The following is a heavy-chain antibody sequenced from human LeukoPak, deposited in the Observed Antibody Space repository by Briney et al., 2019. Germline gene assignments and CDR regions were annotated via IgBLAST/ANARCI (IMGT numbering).Heavy chain of an antibody. Sequence: SETLSLTCTVSGYSISSGYNWGWIRQPPGEGLEWIGSIYHSGSTYYNPSLKSRVTISVDTSKNQFSLKLSSVTAADTAVYYCATEWWLDLWGRGTLVTVSS. V-gene: IGHV4-38-2*02. CDR3: ATEWWLDL. J-gene: IGHJ2*01. CDR2: IYHSGST. CDR1: GYSISSGYN. D-gene: IGHD2-15*01.